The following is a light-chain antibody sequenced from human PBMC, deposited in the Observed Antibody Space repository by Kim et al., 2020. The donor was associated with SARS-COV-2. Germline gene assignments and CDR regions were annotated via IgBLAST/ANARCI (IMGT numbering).Light chain of an antibody. V-gene: IGLV3-19*01. CDR2: GKN. Sequence: SSELTQDPAVSVALGQTVRITCQGDSLRSYYASWYQQKPGQAPVLVIYGKNNRSSGIPDRFSGSSSGNTASLTITGAQAEDEADYYCNSRDSSGNHPVVLGGGTQLTVL. J-gene: IGLJ2*01. CDR1: SLRSYY. CDR3: NSRDSSGNHPVV.